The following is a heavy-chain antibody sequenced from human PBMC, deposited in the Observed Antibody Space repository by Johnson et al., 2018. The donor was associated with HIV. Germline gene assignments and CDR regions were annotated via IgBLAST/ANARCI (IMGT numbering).Heavy chain of an antibody. J-gene: IGHJ3*02. Sequence: QMLLVESGGGVVQPGKSLRLSCAASGFTFSSSAMHWVRQAPGQGLQWVALISYDGSNKYYADSVKGRFTISRDNSKNTLYLQMNSLRAEDTAVYYCAKASNYYDSSRHAFDIWGQGTVVTVSS. CDR1: GFTFSSSA. CDR2: ISYDGSNK. V-gene: IGHV3-30*04. D-gene: IGHD3-22*01. CDR3: AKASNYYDSSRHAFDI.